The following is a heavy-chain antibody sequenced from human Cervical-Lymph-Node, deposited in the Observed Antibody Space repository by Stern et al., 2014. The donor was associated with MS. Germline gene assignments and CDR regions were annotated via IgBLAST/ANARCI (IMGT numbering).Heavy chain of an antibody. CDR1: GGTFRSDA. CDR3: ARGELKEGLVRGMDV. J-gene: IGHJ6*02. CDR2: IIPIFGTA. Sequence: AQRVESGAEVKKPGSSVKVSCKAAGGTFRSDAISWGRQAPGQGLEWMGGIIPIFGTANYAQKFQGRVTITADESTSTAYMELSSLRSEDTAVYYCARGELKEGLVRGMDVWGQGTTVTVSS. D-gene: IGHD1-26*01. V-gene: IGHV1-69*01.